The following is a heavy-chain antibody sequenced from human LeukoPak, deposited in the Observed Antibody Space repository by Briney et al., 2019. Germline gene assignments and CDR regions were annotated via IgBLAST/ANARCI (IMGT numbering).Heavy chain of an antibody. CDR2: INHSGST. CDR3: AKDAGASDC. J-gene: IGHJ4*02. Sequence: PSDTLSLTCAVYGGSFSGYCWGWIRQLPGKGLEWIGEINHSGSTNYNPSLKSRVTISVDTSKNQFSLKLSSVTAADTAVYYCAKDAGASDCWGQGTLVTVSS. CDR1: GGSFSGYC. V-gene: IGHV4-34*01.